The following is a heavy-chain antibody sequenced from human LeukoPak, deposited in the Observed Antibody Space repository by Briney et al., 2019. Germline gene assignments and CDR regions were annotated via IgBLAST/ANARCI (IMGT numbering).Heavy chain of an antibody. Sequence: GGSLRLSCAASGFTVSSNYMSWVRQAPGKGLEWVSVIYSGGCTYYADSVKGRFTISTDNSKNTLYLQMNSLRAEDTAVYYCARDPGKGYYYYGMDVWGQGTTVTVSS. J-gene: IGHJ6*02. V-gene: IGHV3-53*01. CDR2: IYSGGCT. CDR3: ARDPGKGYYYYGMDV. CDR1: GFTVSSNY.